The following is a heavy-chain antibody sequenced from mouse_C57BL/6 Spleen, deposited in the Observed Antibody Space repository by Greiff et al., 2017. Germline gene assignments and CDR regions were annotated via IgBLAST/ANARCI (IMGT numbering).Heavy chain of an antibody. CDR1: GYTFTSYG. J-gene: IGHJ1*03. CDR2: IYPRSGNT. V-gene: IGHV1-81*01. CDR3: ASPYYYGSPYWYCDV. Sequence: VQLQQSGAELARPGASVKLSCKASGYTFTSYGISWVKQRTGQGLEWIGEIYPRSGNTYYNEKFKGKATLTADKSSSTAYMELRSLTSEDSAVYFCASPYYYGSPYWYCDVWGTGTTVTGSS. D-gene: IGHD1-1*01.